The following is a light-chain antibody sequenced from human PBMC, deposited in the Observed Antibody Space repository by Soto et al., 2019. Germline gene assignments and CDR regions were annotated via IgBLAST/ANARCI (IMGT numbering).Light chain of an antibody. Sequence: QSVMTQPPSASGTPGQRVTISCSGSTSNIGSNYVSWCQQLPGTAPKLLIYRNDQRPSGVPDRYSGSKSGTSASLAISGLRSEDEADYYCATWDDSLSGYVFGTGTKLTVL. CDR3: ATWDDSLSGYV. V-gene: IGLV1-47*01. CDR2: RND. J-gene: IGLJ1*01. CDR1: TSNIGSNY.